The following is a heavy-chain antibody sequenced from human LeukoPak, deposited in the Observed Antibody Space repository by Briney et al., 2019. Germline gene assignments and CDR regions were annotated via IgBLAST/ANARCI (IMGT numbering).Heavy chain of an antibody. CDR3: ARDWRSGYDWVDY. CDR2: ISAYNGNT. D-gene: IGHD5-12*01. Sequence: ASVKVSCKASGYTFTGYYMHWVRQAPGQGLEWMGWISAYNGNTNYAQKLQGRVTMTTDTSTSTAYMELRSLRSDDTAVYYCARDWRSGYDWVDYWGQGTLVTVSS. V-gene: IGHV1-18*04. CDR1: GYTFTGYY. J-gene: IGHJ4*02.